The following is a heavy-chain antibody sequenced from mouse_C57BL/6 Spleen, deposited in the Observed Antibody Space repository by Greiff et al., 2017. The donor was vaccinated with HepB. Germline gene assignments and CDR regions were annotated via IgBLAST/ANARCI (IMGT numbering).Heavy chain of an antibody. CDR1: GFTFSSYA. D-gene: IGHD2-4*01. V-gene: IGHV5-4*01. CDR2: ISDGGSYT. Sequence: EVKVVESGGGLVKPGGSLKLSCAASGFTFSSYAMSWVRQTPEKRLEWVATISDGGSYTYYPDNVKGRFTISRDNAKNNLYLQMSHLKSEDTAMYYYARDRGLRRGFDYWGQGTTLTVSS. J-gene: IGHJ2*01. CDR3: ARDRGLRRGFDY.